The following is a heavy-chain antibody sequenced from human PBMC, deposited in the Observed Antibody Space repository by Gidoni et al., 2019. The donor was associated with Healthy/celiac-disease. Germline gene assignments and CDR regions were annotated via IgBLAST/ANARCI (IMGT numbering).Heavy chain of an antibody. CDR3: ARTGELFYYYYYGMDV. J-gene: IGHJ6*02. V-gene: IGHV3-7*03. CDR1: GFTFSSYW. CDR2: IKQDGSEK. D-gene: IGHD3-10*01. Sequence: EVQLVESGGGLVQPGGSLRLSCAASGFTFSSYWMSWVRQAPGKGLEWVANIKQDGSEKYYVDSVKGRFTISRDNAKNSLYLQMNSLRAEDTAVYYCARTGELFYYYYYGMDVWGQGTTVTVSS.